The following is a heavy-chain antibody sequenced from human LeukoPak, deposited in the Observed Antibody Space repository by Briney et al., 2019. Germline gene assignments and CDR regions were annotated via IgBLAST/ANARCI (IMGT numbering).Heavy chain of an antibody. Sequence: SETLSLTCTVSGGSISSSSYYWGWIRQPPGKGLEWIGSIYYSGSTYYNPSLKSRVTISVDTSKNHFSLRLRSVTAADTAVYYCARLVFGRRAGGTYWGQGTLVIVSS. D-gene: IGHD3/OR15-3a*01. CDR1: GGSISSSSYY. V-gene: IGHV4-39*02. CDR2: IYYSGST. CDR3: ARLVFGRRAGGTY. J-gene: IGHJ4*01.